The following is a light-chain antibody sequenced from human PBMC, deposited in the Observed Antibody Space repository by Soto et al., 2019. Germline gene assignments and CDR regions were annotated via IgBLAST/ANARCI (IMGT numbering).Light chain of an antibody. CDR3: TSYTSSSTPYV. J-gene: IGLJ1*01. CDR2: DVS. Sequence: QSALTQPASVSGSPGQSITISCAGTSSDVGGYTYVSWYQQHPGKAPKLMIYDVSNRPSGVSNRFSGSKSGNTASLTFSGLQAEDEADYYCTSYTSSSTPYVFGGGTKLTVL. V-gene: IGLV2-14*01. CDR1: SSDVGGYTY.